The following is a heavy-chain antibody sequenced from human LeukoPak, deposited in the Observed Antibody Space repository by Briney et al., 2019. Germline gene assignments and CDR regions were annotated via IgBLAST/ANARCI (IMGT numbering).Heavy chain of an antibody. CDR2: INPSGGST. V-gene: IGHV1-46*01. CDR1: GGTFSSYA. D-gene: IGHD1-26*01. CDR3: ARDQRVVGATTEDWYFDL. Sequence: GASVKVSCKASGGTFSSYAISWVRQAPGQGLEWMGIINPSGGSTSYAQKFQGRVTMTRDTSTSTVYMELSSLRSEDTAVYYCARDQRVVGATTEDWYFDLWGRGTLVTVSS. J-gene: IGHJ2*01.